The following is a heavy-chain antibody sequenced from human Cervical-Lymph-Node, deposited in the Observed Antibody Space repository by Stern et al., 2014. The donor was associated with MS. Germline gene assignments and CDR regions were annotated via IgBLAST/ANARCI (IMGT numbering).Heavy chain of an antibody. V-gene: IGHV2-5*02. CDR3: ARDTCSGTSPYNYYGMDV. Sequence: QVTLRESGPTLVKPTETLTLTCTFSGFSLNTRGVAVGWIRQPPGKALEWLAFLSLVDDNPYSPPLKGRLPITKDPSRNQVVLTMTNMDPVDTATYYCARDTCSGTSPYNYYGMDVWGQGTTVTVSS. CDR1: GFSLNTRGVA. CDR2: LSLVDDN. D-gene: IGHD3-10*02. J-gene: IGHJ6*02.